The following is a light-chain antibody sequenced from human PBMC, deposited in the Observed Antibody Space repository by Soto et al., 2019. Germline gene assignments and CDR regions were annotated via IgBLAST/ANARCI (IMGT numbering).Light chain of an antibody. J-gene: IGKJ4*01. Sequence: DIQMPQTPSTLSASVGDRVTISCRAGQSVGSWLAWYQQKPGKAPKRLIYAASSLRSGVPSRFSGSGSGTEFTLPTSSLQPEDFATYYCVQHNSFPITFGGGTKVDI. CDR2: AAS. CDR3: VQHNSFPIT. CDR1: QSVGSW. V-gene: IGKV1-17*01.